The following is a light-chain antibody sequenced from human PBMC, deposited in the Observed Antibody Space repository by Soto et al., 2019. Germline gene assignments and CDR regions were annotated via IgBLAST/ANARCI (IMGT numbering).Light chain of an antibody. V-gene: IGLV2-11*01. CDR1: SNYIGPYNY. CDR3: CSYADTYVE. J-gene: IGLJ2*01. CDR2: DVD. Sequence: QSALTQPRSVSGSPGQSVAISCTGISNYIGPYNYDSWYQQHPGKAPKLIIYDVDKRPSGVPYRFSGSKSGDTASLTISGLQPDDEADYYCCSYADTYVELGGGTKLTVL.